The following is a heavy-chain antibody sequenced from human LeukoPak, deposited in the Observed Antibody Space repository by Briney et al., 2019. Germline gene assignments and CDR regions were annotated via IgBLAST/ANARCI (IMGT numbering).Heavy chain of an antibody. CDR2: ISYDGSNK. Sequence: GGSLRLSCAASGFTFSSYAMHWVRQAPGKGLEWVAVISYDGSNKYYADSVKGRFTISRDNSKNTLYLQMNSLRAEDTAVYYCARDTTIFGVAGHMDVWGKGTTVTVSS. J-gene: IGHJ6*03. CDR1: GFTFSSYA. V-gene: IGHV3-30*07. D-gene: IGHD3-3*01. CDR3: ARDTTIFGVAGHMDV.